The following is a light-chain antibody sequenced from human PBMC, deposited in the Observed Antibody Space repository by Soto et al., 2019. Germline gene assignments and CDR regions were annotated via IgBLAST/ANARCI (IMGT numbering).Light chain of an antibody. CDR3: HQYQTSPWT. CDR1: QSLANSR. CDR2: DVS. J-gene: IGKJ1*01. Sequence: LTQSPGTPSLTQGETAIVSCRASQSLANSRLAGYRQKPGQAPRLLIYDVSRRATGIPDRFSGSGSGTDFTLSISRLGPEDFAVYFCHQYQTSPWTFGRGTMV. V-gene: IGKV3-20*01.